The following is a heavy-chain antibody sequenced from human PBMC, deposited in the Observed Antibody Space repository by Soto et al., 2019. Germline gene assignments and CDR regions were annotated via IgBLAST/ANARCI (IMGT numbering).Heavy chain of an antibody. J-gene: IGHJ4*02. V-gene: IGHV4-30-4*01. D-gene: IGHD1-26*01. CDR2: VYYSGTT. CDR1: GGSISSSSYY. Sequence: SETLSLTCTVSGGSISSSSYYWGWIRQPPGKGLEWIGYVYYSGTTYSHPSLNSRVSISVDTSENQFSLRLTSVTAADTAVYYCVTVNLVGAAYYFDYWGPGTLVTVSS. CDR3: VTVNLVGAAYYFDY.